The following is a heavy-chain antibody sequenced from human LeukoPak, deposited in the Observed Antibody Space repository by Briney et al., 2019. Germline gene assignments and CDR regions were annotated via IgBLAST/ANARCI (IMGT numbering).Heavy chain of an antibody. CDR1: GYXFTSYW. V-gene: IGHV5-51*01. J-gene: IGHJ4*02. D-gene: IGHD1-1*01. Sequence: GESLKISCNGSGYXFTSYWIPWVRQMPGKGLEWTGSIYPGDSDTRYSPSFQGQVTISADKSISTAYLQWSSLKASDTAIYYCARVAGTTRGDYWGQGTLVTVSS. CDR3: ARVAGTTRGDY. CDR2: IYPGDSDT.